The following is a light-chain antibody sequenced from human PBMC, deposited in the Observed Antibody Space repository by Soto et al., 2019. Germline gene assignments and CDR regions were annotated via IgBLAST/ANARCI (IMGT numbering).Light chain of an antibody. J-gene: IGLJ1*01. V-gene: IGLV2-14*01. CDR3: SSYTSSSTRV. CDR2: DVS. Sequence: QSVLTQPASVSGSPGQSITVSCTGTSSDVGGYKYVSWYQQHPGKAPKLMIYDVSNRPSGVSNRFSGSKSGNTASLTISGLQAEDEADYYCSSYTSSSTRVFGTGSKVTLL. CDR1: SSDVGGYKY.